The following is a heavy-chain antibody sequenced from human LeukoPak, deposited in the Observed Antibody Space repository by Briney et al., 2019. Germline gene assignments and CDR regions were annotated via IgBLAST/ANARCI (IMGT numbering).Heavy chain of an antibody. CDR2: IKSKSDGGTI. V-gene: IGHV3-15*01. J-gene: IGHJ4*02. D-gene: IGHD2-15*01. Sequence: KTGGSLRLSCVGSGFTFSDAWMSWVRQAPGKGLEWVGRIKSKSDGGTIDYAAPVKGRFTISRDDSRNTLYPQMNSLKTEDTAVYYCTTRRQDGWWGQGTLVTVS. CDR3: TTRRQDGW. CDR1: GFTFSDAW.